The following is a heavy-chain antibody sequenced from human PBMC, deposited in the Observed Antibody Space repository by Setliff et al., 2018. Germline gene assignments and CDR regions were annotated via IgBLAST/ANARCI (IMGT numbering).Heavy chain of an antibody. CDR1: GYSFTDYY. CDR2: INSNGGGT. Sequence: GASVKVSCKASGYSFTDYYMYWVRQAPGQGLEWMGWINSNGGGTNYAQNFQGRVTMTRDTSISTVYMELSSLRFDDTAVYYCARDRDVSTIFGVVIPAASGLGYWGQGTLVTVSS. J-gene: IGHJ4*02. CDR3: ARDRDVSTIFGVVIPAASGLGY. V-gene: IGHV1-2*02. D-gene: IGHD3-3*01.